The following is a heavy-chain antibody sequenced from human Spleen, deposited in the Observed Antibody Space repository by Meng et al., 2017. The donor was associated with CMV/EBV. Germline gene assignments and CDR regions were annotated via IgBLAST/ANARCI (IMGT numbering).Heavy chain of an antibody. Sequence: GGSLRLSCAASGFTFSSYEMNWVRQAPGKGLEWVSYISSSGSTIYYADSVKGRFTISRDNAKNTLYLQMNSLRAEDTAVYYCARAHEGVGATVDTPAHTGADYWGQGTLVTVSS. CDR2: ISSSGSTI. J-gene: IGHJ4*02. CDR1: GFTFSSYE. V-gene: IGHV3-48*03. CDR3: ARAHEGVGATVDTPAHTGADY. D-gene: IGHD1-26*01.